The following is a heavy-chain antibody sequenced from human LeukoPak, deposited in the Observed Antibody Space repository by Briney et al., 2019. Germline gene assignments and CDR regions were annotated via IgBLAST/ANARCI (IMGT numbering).Heavy chain of an antibody. J-gene: IGHJ4*02. Sequence: ASVKVSCKASGYTFTGYYMHWVRQAPGQGLEWMGWINPNSGSTNYAQKFQGRVTMTRDTSISTAYMELSRLRSDDTAVYYCARSVCGGDCYSTYYFDYWGQGTLVTVSS. CDR3: ARSVCGGDCYSTYYFDY. V-gene: IGHV1-2*02. D-gene: IGHD2-21*02. CDR1: GYTFTGYY. CDR2: INPNSGST.